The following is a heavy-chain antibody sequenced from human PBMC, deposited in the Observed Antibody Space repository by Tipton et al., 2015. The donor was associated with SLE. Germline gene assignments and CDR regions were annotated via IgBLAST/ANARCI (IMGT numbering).Heavy chain of an antibody. J-gene: IGHJ3*02. CDR2: ISYDGSNK. D-gene: IGHD3-3*01. CDR1: GFTFSSYA. CDR3: ARAGAFGVADDAFDI. Sequence: SLRLSCAASGFTFSSYAMHWVRQAPGKGLEWVAVISYDGSNKYYADSVKGRFTISRDNSKNTLYLQMNSLRAEDTAVYYCARAGAFGVADDAFDIWGQGTMVTVSS. V-gene: IGHV3-30-3*01.